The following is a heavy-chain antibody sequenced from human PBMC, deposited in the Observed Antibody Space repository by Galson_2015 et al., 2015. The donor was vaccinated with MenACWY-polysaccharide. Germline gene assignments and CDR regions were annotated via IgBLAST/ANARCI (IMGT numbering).Heavy chain of an antibody. CDR1: GFTFSNYF. Sequence: SLRLSCAASGFTFSNYFMTWVRQAPGKGLEWVSTVTSSGDATYYADSVKGRFTISRDNSRNTLYLQMNSLRAEDTAVYYCSRYCSGFRCYSGLDYWGQGTLVTVSS. V-gene: IGHV3-23*01. CDR3: SRYCSGFRCYSGLDY. CDR2: VTSSGDAT. D-gene: IGHD2-15*01. J-gene: IGHJ4*02.